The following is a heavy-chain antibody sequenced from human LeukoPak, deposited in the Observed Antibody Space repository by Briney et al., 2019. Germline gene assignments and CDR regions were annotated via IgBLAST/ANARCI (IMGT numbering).Heavy chain of an antibody. Sequence: GGSLRLSCAASGFTVSSNYMSWVRQAPGKGLEWVSVIYSGGSTYYADSVKGRFTISRDNSKNTLYLQMNSLRAEDTAVYYCARLTYYYDSSGYYLYYFDYWGQGTLVTVSS. D-gene: IGHD3-22*01. CDR2: IYSGGST. J-gene: IGHJ4*02. CDR3: ARLTYYYDSSGYYLYYFDY. CDR1: GFTVSSNY. V-gene: IGHV3-66*04.